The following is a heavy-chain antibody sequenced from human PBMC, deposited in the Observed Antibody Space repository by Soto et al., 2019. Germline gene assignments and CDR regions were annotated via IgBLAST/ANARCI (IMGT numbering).Heavy chain of an antibody. Sequence: GATLVNPTQTLTLTCTFSGFSLSTSGVGVGWIRQPPGKALEWLALIDWNYDKRYSPSLKSRLTITKDPSKNQVVLTMTNMDPEDTATYYCVHGQLEAMFDYWGQGTLVTVSS. CDR2: IDWNYDK. V-gene: IGHV2-5*01. CDR1: GFSLSTSGVG. D-gene: IGHD1-1*01. J-gene: IGHJ4*02. CDR3: VHGQLEAMFDY.